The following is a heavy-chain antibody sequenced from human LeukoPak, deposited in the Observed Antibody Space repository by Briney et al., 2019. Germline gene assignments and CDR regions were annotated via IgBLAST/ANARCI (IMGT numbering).Heavy chain of an antibody. Sequence: SVKVSCKASGGTFISYAISWVRQAPGQGLEWMGGIIPIFGTANYAQKFQGRVTITADESTSTAYMELSSLRSEDTAVYYCARVRPVLYGRAGGYDYGGKGTLVTVSS. V-gene: IGHV1-69*13. CDR1: GGTFISYA. J-gene: IGHJ4*02. CDR2: IIPIFGTA. D-gene: IGHD1-14*01. CDR3: ARVRPVLYGRAGGYDY.